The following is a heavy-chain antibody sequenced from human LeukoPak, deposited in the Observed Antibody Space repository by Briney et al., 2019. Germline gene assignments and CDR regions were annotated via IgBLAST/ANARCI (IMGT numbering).Heavy chain of an antibody. Sequence: GASVKVSCKASGYTFTGYYMHWVRQAPGQGLEWMGWINPNSGGTNYAQKFQGRVTMTGDTSISTAYMELSRLRSDDTAVYYCARDQIGATDDFDYWGQGTLVTVSS. CDR1: GYTFTGYY. V-gene: IGHV1-2*02. CDR3: ARDQIGATDDFDY. CDR2: INPNSGGT. J-gene: IGHJ4*02. D-gene: IGHD1-26*01.